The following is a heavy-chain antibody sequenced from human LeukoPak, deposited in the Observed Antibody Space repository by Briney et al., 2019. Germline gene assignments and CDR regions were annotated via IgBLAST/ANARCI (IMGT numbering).Heavy chain of an antibody. CDR2: ISSSSSYI. D-gene: IGHD2-2*01. Sequence: PGGSLRLSCAASRFTFSSYSMNWVRQAPGKGLEWVSSISSSSSYIYYADSVKGRFTNSRDNAKKSLYLQMNSLRAEDTAVYYCARGPGCSSTSCYRSRYYFDYWGQGTLVTVSS. V-gene: IGHV3-21*01. CDR3: ARGPGCSSTSCYRSRYYFDY. CDR1: RFTFSSYS. J-gene: IGHJ4*02.